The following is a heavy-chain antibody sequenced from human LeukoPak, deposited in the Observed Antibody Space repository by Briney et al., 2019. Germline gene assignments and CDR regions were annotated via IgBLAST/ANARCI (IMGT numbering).Heavy chain of an antibody. CDR2: INPSGGST. CDR3: ARVKMATIYYYGMDV. J-gene: IGHJ6*02. V-gene: IGHV1-46*01. CDR1: GYTFTSYY. Sequence: ASVTVSCKASGYTFTSYYMHWVRQAPGQGLEWMGIINPSGGSTSYAQKFQGRVTMTRDTSTSTVYMELSSLRSEDTAVYYCARVKMATIYYYGMDVWGQGTTVTVSS. D-gene: IGHD5-24*01.